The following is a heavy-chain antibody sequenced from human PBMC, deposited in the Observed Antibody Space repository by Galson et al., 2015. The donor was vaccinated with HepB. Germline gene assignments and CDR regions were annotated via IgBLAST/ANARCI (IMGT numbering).Heavy chain of an antibody. V-gene: IGHV3-11*01. Sequence: SLRLSCAGSGFSFGDHGMTWIRQSPGRGLEWISYISSSGDNFYYADSVKGRFTVSRDNAKKSLYLQMNTLRVDDTAIYYCARDSGDFDYYFDHWGQGVLVTVSS. J-gene: IGHJ4*02. CDR3: ARDSGDFDYYFDH. CDR2: ISSSGDNF. CDR1: GFSFGDHG. D-gene: IGHD4-17*01.